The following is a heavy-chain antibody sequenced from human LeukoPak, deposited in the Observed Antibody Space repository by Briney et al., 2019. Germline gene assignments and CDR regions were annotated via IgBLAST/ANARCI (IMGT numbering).Heavy chain of an antibody. V-gene: IGHV1-46*01. CDR2: INPSGGST. D-gene: IGHD3-10*01. CDR3: ARLRSGVNYYYYYMDV. J-gene: IGHJ6*03. CDR1: GYTFTSYY. Sequence: GASVKVSCKASGYTFTSYYMHWVRQAPGQGLEWMGIINPSGGSTSYAQKFQGRVTMTRDTSISTAYMELSRLRSDDTAVYYCARLRSGVNYYYYYMDVWGKGTTVTVSS.